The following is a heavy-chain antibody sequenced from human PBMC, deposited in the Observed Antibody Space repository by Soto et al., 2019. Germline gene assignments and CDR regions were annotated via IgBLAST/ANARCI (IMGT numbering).Heavy chain of an antibody. CDR1: GGSISSYY. Sequence: SETLSLTCTVSGGSISSYYWSWIRQPPGKGLEWIGYIYYSGSTNYNPSLKSRVTISVDTSKNQFSLKLSSVTAADTAVYYCARGTRSPSGYPPGWFDPWGQGTLVTVSS. V-gene: IGHV4-59*08. D-gene: IGHD3-16*02. CDR2: IYYSGST. CDR3: ARGTRSPSGYPPGWFDP. J-gene: IGHJ5*02.